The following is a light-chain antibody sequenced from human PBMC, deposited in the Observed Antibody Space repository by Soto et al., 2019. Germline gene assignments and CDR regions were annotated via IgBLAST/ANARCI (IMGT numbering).Light chain of an antibody. CDR3: QQYGGSPRT. CDR2: DAS. CDR1: QSVSSSS. Sequence: EIVLTQSPGTLSLSPGERATLSCRASQSVSSSSLARYRQKRGQAPRLLIHDASSRATGIPDRFSGSGSGTDFTLTISRLEPEDFAVYYCQQYGGSPRTFGQGTKVDIK. J-gene: IGKJ1*01. V-gene: IGKV3-20*01.